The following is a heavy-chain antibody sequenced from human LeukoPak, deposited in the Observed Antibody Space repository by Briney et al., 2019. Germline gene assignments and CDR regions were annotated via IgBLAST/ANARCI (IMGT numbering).Heavy chain of an antibody. D-gene: IGHD1-26*01. V-gene: IGHV3-30-3*01. CDR2: ISYDGSNK. CDR3: ARDLSGSYYPEYYFDY. Sequence: GGSLRLSCAASGFTFSSYAMHWVRQAPGKGLEWVAVISYDGSNKYYADSVKGRFTISRDNSKNTLYLQMNSLRAEDTAVYYCARDLSGSYYPEYYFDYWGQGTLVTVSS. J-gene: IGHJ4*02. CDR1: GFTFSSYA.